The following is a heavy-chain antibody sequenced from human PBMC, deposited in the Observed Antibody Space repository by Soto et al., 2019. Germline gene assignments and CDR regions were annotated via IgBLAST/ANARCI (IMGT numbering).Heavy chain of an antibody. CDR3: ARAPGVATIKGEFFDY. V-gene: IGHV4-61*01. D-gene: IGHD5-12*01. J-gene: IGHJ4*02. Sequence: SEILSLTCTVSGGSVSSGSYYWSWIRQPPGKGLEWIGYIYNSGSTNYNPSLKSRVTISVGTSKNQFSLKLSSVTAADTAVYYCARAPGVATIKGEFFDYWGQGTLVTVSS. CDR2: IYNSGST. CDR1: GGSVSSGSYY.